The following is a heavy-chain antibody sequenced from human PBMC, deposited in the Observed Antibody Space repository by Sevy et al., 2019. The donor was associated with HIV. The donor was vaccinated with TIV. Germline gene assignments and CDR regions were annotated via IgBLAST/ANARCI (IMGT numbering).Heavy chain of an antibody. CDR3: ARVTVTACDNAGTFDI. D-gene: IGHD4-17*01. CDR1: GFTVSSNY. CDR2: IYSGGRT. V-gene: IGHV3-53*01. Sequence: GGSLRLSCAASGFTVSSNYMSWVRQAPGKGLEWVSIIYSGGRTYYADSVTGRFTISRDNSKNTLYLQMNSLRVEYTTVYYCARVTVTACDNAGTFDIWGQGTMVTVSS. J-gene: IGHJ3*02.